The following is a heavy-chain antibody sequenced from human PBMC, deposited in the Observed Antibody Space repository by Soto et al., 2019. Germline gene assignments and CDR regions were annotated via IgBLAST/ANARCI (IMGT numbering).Heavy chain of an antibody. V-gene: IGHV2-5*01. CDR2: IYWNDDK. D-gene: IGHD3-22*01. CDR3: VHRYYYDSSGYYYQYKYGMDV. CDR1: GFSLSTRGVG. J-gene: IGHJ6*02. Sequence: QITLKESGPTLVNPTQPLTLTCAFSGFSLSTRGVGVGWIRQPPGKAPEWLALIYWNDDKRYSPSLNSRLTITKDTTKNQVVLTMTNMDPVDTATYYCVHRYYYDSSGYYYQYKYGMDVWGQGTTVTVSS.